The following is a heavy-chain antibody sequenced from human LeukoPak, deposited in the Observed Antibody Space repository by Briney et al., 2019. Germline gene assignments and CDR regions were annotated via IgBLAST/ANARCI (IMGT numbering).Heavy chain of an antibody. CDR3: ARSPRHDYGGSWYFDL. D-gene: IGHD4-23*01. CDR1: GFTFSSYW. V-gene: IGHV3-74*01. CDR2: INSDGSST. Sequence: PGGSLRLSCAASGFTFSSYWMHWVRQAPGKGLVWVSRINSDGSSTSYAGSVKGRFTISRDNAKNTLYLQMNSLRAEDTAVYYCARSPRHDYGGSWYFDLWGRGTLVTVSS. J-gene: IGHJ2*01.